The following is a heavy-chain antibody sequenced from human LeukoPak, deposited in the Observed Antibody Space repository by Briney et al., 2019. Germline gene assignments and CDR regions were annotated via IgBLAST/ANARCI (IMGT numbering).Heavy chain of an antibody. J-gene: IGHJ4*02. D-gene: IGHD2-15*01. CDR3: ARLESYCSGGSCYYYFDY. CDR1: GGSISSYY. Sequence: PSETLSLTCTVSGGSISSYYWSWIRQPPGKGLEWIGYIYYSGSTNYNPSLKSRVTISVDTSKNQFSLKLSSVTAADTAVYYCARLESYCSGGSCYYYFDYWGQGTLVTVSS. V-gene: IGHV4-59*01. CDR2: IYYSGST.